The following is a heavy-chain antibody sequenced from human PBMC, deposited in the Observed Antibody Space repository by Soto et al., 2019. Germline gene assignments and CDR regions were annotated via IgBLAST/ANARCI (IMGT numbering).Heavy chain of an antibody. CDR3: ARHDGARATYYFDY. CDR2: IYYSGST. D-gene: IGHD2-8*01. CDR1: GGSISSGGYY. Sequence: LSLTCTVSGGSISSGGYYWSWIRQHPGKGLEWIGYIYYSGSTYYNPSLKSRVTISVDTSKNQFSLKLSSVTAADTAVYYCARHDGARATYYFDYWGQGTLVTVSS. J-gene: IGHJ4*02. V-gene: IGHV4-31*03.